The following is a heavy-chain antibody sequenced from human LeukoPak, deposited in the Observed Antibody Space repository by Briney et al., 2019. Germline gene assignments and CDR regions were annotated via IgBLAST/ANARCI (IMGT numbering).Heavy chain of an antibody. Sequence: GASVKVSCKASGYTFTSYAISWVRQAPGQGLEWMGGIIPIFGTANYAQKFQGRVTITADESTSTAYMELSSLRSEDTAVYYCASGKDNAGISRRLYGGKTLGYWGQGTLVTVSS. V-gene: IGHV1-69*13. J-gene: IGHJ4*02. D-gene: IGHD4-23*01. CDR1: GYTFTSYA. CDR3: ASGKDNAGISRRLYGGKTLGY. CDR2: IIPIFGTA.